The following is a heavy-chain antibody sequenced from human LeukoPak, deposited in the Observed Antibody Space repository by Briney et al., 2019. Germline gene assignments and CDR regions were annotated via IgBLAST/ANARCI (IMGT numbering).Heavy chain of an antibody. CDR3: ARDRRGEMVFDY. D-gene: IGHD5-24*01. CDR2: ISSSSSYI. J-gene: IGHJ4*02. V-gene: IGHV3-21*01. CDR1: GFTFDDYA. Sequence: GGSLRLSCAASGFTFDDYAMHWVRQAPGKGLEWVSSISSSSSYIYYADSVKGRFTISRDNAKNSLYLQMNSLRAEDTAVYYCARDRRGEMVFDYWGQGTLVTVSS.